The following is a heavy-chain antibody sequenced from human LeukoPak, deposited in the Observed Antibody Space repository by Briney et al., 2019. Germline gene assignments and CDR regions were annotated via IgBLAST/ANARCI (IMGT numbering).Heavy chain of an antibody. CDR1: GGSISSSSYY. CDR3: ATYRWLLSRIDY. Sequence: SETLSLTCTVSGGSISSSSYYWGWIRQPPGTGLEWIGSIYYSGSTYYNPSLKSRVTISVDTSKNQFSLKLSSVTAADTAVYYCATYRWLLSRIDYWGQGTLVTVSS. CDR2: IYYSGST. V-gene: IGHV4-39*07. D-gene: IGHD3-3*01. J-gene: IGHJ4*02.